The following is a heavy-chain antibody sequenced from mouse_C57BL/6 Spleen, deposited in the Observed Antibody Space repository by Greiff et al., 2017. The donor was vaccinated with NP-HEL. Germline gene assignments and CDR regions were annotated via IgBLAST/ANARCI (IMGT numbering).Heavy chain of an antibody. D-gene: IGHD1-1*01. Sequence: VQLQQSGAELVRPGASVKLSCTASGFNIKDDYMHWVKQRPEQGLEWIGWIDPENGDTEYASKFQGKATITADTASNTAYLQLSRLTSEDTAVYYCTTWGDYSWFAYWGQGTLVTVSA. V-gene: IGHV14-4*01. CDR3: TTWGDYSWFAY. J-gene: IGHJ3*01. CDR2: IDPENGDT. CDR1: GFNIKDDY.